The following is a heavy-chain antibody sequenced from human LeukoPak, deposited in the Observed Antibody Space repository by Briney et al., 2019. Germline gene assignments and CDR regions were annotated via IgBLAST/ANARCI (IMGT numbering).Heavy chain of an antibody. V-gene: IGHV3-7*03. D-gene: IGHD4-17*01. CDR3: ARDADYGDLDY. J-gene: IGHJ4*02. CDR1: GFTFSSYW. CDR2: IKQDGSEK. Sequence: PGGSLRLSCAASGFTFSSYWMSWVRQAPGKGLEWVANIKQDGSEKNYVDSVKGRFTISRDNAKNSLYLQMNSLRAEDTAVYYCARDADYGDLDYWGQGTLVTVSS.